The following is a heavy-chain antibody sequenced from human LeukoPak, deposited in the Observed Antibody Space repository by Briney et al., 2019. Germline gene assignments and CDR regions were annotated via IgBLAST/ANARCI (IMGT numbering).Heavy chain of an antibody. CDR3: ARQERYCSNGVCLKHFDD. J-gene: IGHJ4*02. Sequence: SETLSLTCTVSGASISSSIYYWGWIRQPPGKGLEWIGSIYYSGSTYYNPSLKSRVTISVDTSKNQFSLKLSSVTAADTAVYYCARQERYCSNGVCLKHFDDWGQGTLVTVSS. D-gene: IGHD2-8*01. CDR2: IYYSGST. CDR1: GASISSSIYY. V-gene: IGHV4-39*01.